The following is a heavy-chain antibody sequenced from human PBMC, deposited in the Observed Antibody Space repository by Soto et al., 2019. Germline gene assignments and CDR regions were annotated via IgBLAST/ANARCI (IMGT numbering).Heavy chain of an antibody. CDR1: GYTFTSYY. J-gene: IGHJ6*02. D-gene: IGHD5-12*01. CDR2: INPSGGSS. CDR3: ARGGNIVATIGWNYSYGMDV. V-gene: IGHV1-46*01. Sequence: QVQLVQSGAEVKKPGASVKVSCKASGYTFTSYYMHWVRQAPGQGLEWMGIINPSGGSSSYAQKFQGRVTMTRDTSTSTVYMELSSLRSEDTAVYYCARGGNIVATIGWNYSYGMDVWGQGTTVTVSS.